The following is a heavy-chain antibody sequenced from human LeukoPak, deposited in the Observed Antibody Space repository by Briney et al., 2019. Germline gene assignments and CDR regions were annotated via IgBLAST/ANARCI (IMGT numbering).Heavy chain of an antibody. J-gene: IGHJ4*02. CDR1: GFTFSTYG. CDR3: ARDRGAATGTVSLDY. Sequence: GGSLRLSCAASGFTFSTYGMHWVRQAPGKGLEWVAFIRYDGSNEDYADSLRGRFTISRDDAKNSLYLQMNSLRAEDTAVYYCARDRGAATGTVSLDYWGQGTLVTVSS. D-gene: IGHD1-1*01. CDR2: IRYDGSNE. V-gene: IGHV3-30*02.